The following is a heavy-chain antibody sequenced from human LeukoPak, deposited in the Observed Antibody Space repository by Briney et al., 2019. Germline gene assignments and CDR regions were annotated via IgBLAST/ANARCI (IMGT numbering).Heavy chain of an antibody. CDR1: GFTFSSYS. J-gene: IGHJ4*02. Sequence: GGSLRLSCAAYGFTFSSYSMNWVRQAPGKGLEWVSYISSSRNYIFYADSVKGRFTISRDNAKNSLYLQMNSLRAEDTAVYYCARDPYYYDSSGYYGEGFDYWGQGTLVTVSS. CDR2: ISSSRNYI. D-gene: IGHD3-22*01. CDR3: ARDPYYYDSSGYYGEGFDY. V-gene: IGHV3-21*01.